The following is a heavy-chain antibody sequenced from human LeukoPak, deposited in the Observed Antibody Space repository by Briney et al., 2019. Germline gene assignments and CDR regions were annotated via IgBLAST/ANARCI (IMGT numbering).Heavy chain of an antibody. CDR2: INHSGST. Sequence: SETLSLTCAVYGGSFSGYYWSWIRQPPGKGLEGVGEINHSGSTNYNPSLKSRVPISVDTSKNQFSLKLSSVTAADTAVYYCARGGIAAAGLYFDYWGQGTLVTVSS. CDR1: GGSFSGYY. CDR3: ARGGIAAAGLYFDY. D-gene: IGHD6-13*01. V-gene: IGHV4-34*01. J-gene: IGHJ4*02.